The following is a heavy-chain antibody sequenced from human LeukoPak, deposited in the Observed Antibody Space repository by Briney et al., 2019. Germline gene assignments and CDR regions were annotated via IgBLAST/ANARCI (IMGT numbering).Heavy chain of an antibody. D-gene: IGHD6-13*01. CDR1: GGSISSYY. CDR2: IYYSGST. Sequence: SETLSLTCTVSGGSISSYYWSWIRQPPGKGLEWIGYIYYSGSTNYNPSLKSRVTISVDTSKNQFSLKLSSVTAADTAVYYCLCSSSWYAGFDPWGQGTLVTVSS. V-gene: IGHV4-59*08. J-gene: IGHJ5*02. CDR3: LCSSSWYAGFDP.